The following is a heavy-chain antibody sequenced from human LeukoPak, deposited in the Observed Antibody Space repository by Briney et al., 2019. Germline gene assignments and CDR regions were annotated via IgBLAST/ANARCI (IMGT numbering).Heavy chain of an antibody. CDR1: GYTFTSYG. J-gene: IGHJ6*03. CDR2: IIPIFGTA. V-gene: IGHV1-69*06. Sequence: ASVKVSCKASGYTFTSYGISWVRQAPGQGLEWMGGIIPIFGTANYAQKFQGRVTITADKSTSTAYMELSSLRSEDTAVYYCVRVTYYYDSSGYYYYYYYMDVWGKGTTVTVSS. D-gene: IGHD3-22*01. CDR3: VRVTYYYDSSGYYYYYYYMDV.